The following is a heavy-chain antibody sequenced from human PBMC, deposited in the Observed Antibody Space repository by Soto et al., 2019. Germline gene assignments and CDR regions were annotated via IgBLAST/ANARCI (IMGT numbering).Heavy chain of an antibody. J-gene: IGHJ4*02. V-gene: IGHV1-18*01. Sequence: ASVKVSCKASGYTFTSYGISWVRQAPGQGLEWMGWISAYNGNTNYAQKLQGRVTMTTDTSTSTAHMELRSLRSDDTAVYYCASVTSYDFWSGYYTDWGQGTLVTVSS. CDR1: GYTFTSYG. D-gene: IGHD3-3*01. CDR3: ASVTSYDFWSGYYTD. CDR2: ISAYNGNT.